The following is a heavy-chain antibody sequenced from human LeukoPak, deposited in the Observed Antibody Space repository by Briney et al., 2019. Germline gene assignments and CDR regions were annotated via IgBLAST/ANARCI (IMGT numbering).Heavy chain of an antibody. Sequence: PGGYLRRSSAASGFTFSSYAMSRVPQAPGKGLVWGLAINGSSGSTYYADSVRGRFTISRDNSTNTLYLQMKSLRAEDTAVYYCAKDPGALAMVRGGSYPYYGMDVWGKGTTVTVSS. J-gene: IGHJ6*04. CDR2: INGSSGST. CDR1: GFTFSSYA. D-gene: IGHD3-10*01. V-gene: IGHV3-23*01. CDR3: AKDPGALAMVRGGSYPYYGMDV.